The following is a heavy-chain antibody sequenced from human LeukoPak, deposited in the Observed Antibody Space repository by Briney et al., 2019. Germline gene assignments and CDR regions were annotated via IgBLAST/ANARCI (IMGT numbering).Heavy chain of an antibody. J-gene: IGHJ5*02. D-gene: IGHD3-22*01. CDR3: ARATASDSSGVHLNWFDT. V-gene: IGHV3-9*01. Sequence: PGQSLRLSCLGSGLSFDDFAMHWVRQVPEKGLEWVSGLTWNSGTFGYADSVKGRFTVSRDNAKNSLFLEMSGLRGEDTAFYYCARATASDSSGVHLNWFDTWGQGTRVTVSS. CDR1: GLSFDDFA. CDR2: LTWNSGTF.